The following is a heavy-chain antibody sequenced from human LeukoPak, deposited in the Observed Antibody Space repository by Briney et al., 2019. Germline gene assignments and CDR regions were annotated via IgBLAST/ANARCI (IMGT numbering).Heavy chain of an antibody. CDR2: IYYSGST. CDR3: ARGVRWLQLSYFDY. V-gene: IGHV4-31*03. D-gene: IGHD5-24*01. J-gene: IGHJ4*02. CDR1: SGSIGSGVYY. Sequence: SETLSLTCPVSSGSIGSGVYYWSWIRQHPGKGLEWIGYIYYSGSTYYNPSLKSRVTISVDTSKNQFSLKLSSVTAADTAVYYCARGVRWLQLSYFDYWGQGTLVTVSS.